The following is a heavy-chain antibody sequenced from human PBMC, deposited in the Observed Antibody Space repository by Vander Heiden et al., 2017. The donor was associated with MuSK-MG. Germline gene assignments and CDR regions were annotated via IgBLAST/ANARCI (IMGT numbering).Heavy chain of an antibody. V-gene: IGHV5-51*01. D-gene: IGHD3-10*01. J-gene: IGHJ4*02. CDR3: ARRLGRSVAASPDF. Sequence: EVQLVQSGAEVKKPGESLKISCKGSGYSFTSYWIGWVRQMPGKGLEWMGIIYPGVDDTRYSPSFQGQVTISADESITTAYLQWSSLKASDSAMYYCARRLGRSVAASPDFWGQGTLVTVSS. CDR1: GYSFTSYW. CDR2: IYPGVDDT.